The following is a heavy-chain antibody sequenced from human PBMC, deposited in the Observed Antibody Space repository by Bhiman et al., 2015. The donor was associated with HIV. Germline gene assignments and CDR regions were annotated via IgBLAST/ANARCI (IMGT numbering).Heavy chain of an antibody. Sequence: EVQLVESGGGLVQPGRSLRLSCAASGFNFNDYAMHWVRQAPGKGLEWVSGINWNSGSIGYADSVKGRFTISRDNARSSLYLQMNSLRDDDTAFYYCAKGIRDSGSYPIDHWGQGTLVTVSS. D-gene: IGHD1-26*01. CDR3: AKGIRDSGSYPIDH. CDR2: INWNSGSI. V-gene: IGHV3-9*01. CDR1: GFNFNDYA. J-gene: IGHJ4*02.